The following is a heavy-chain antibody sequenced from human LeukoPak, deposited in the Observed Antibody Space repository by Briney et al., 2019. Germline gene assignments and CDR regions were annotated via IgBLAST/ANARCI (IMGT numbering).Heavy chain of an antibody. CDR1: GGSISTYY. CDR3: ARKSFHSSSYDY. D-gene: IGHD6-13*01. J-gene: IGHJ4*02. CDR2: IYYSGST. V-gene: IGHV4-59*01. Sequence: PSETLSLTCTVSGGSISTYYWSWIRQPPGKGLEWIGYIYYSGSTNYNPSLKNRVTISVDTSKNQFSLKLSSVTAADTAVYYCARKSFHSSSYDYWGQGTLVTVSS.